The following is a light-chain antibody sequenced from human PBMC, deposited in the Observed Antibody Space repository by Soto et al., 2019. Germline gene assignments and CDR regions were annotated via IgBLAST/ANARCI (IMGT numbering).Light chain of an antibody. CDR3: QQYHGYSRT. CDR1: QPISDS. CDR2: DVS. V-gene: IGKV1-5*01. J-gene: IGKJ1*01. Sequence: DIQMTQSPSTLSASVGDRVTITCRASQPISDSLAWYQQKPGKAPDLLISDVSSLERGVASRFSGSASGTEFTLTISSMQPDDFATYYCQQYHGYSRTFGQGTKVDI.